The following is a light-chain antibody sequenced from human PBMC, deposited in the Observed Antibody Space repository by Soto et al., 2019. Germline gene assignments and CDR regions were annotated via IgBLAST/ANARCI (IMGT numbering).Light chain of an antibody. CDR1: SGHSSYA. V-gene: IGLV4-69*01. J-gene: IGLJ2*01. CDR3: QTWGTGEV. Sequence: QLVLTQSPSASASMGDSVKLTCTLSSGHSSYAIAWHQQQPEKGPRYLMKLNSDGSHSKGDGIPDRFSGSSSGAERYLTISNLQSEHEADYYCQTWGTGEVFGGGTKLTVL. CDR2: LNSDGSH.